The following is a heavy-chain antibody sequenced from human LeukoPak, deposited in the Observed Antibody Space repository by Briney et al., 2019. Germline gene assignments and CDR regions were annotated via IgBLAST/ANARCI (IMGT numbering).Heavy chain of an antibody. Sequence: GASVKVSCKASGYTFTGYYLHWGGQARGKGVEWMGRINLNRGGKNNVQKFQGRVTMTRDTSISTAYMELSRLRSDDTAVYYCATGYYDILTGYYSLPQDRFLAANFDYWGQGTLVTVSS. CDR2: INLNRGGK. D-gene: IGHD3-9*01. J-gene: IGHJ4*02. CDR3: ATGYYDILTGYYSLPQDRFLAANFDY. CDR1: GYTFTGYY. V-gene: IGHV1-2*06.